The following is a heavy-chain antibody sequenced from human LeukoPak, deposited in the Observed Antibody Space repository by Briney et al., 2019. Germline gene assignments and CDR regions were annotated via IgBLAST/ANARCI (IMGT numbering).Heavy chain of an antibody. CDR1: GYTFTSYG. Sequence: ASVKVSCKASGYTFTSYGISWVRQAPGQGLEWMGRINAYNGNTNYAQKLQGRVTMTNDTSTRTAFMELRSLRSDDTAVYYCAKVRSSSWYGAAYYNAIDVYGQGQTATVS. CDR2: INAYNGNT. CDR3: AKVRSSSWYGAAYYNAIDV. V-gene: IGHV1-18*01. J-gene: IGHJ6*02. D-gene: IGHD6-13*01.